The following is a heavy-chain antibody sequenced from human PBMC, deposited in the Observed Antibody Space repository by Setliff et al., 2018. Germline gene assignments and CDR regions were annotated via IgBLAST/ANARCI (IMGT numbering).Heavy chain of an antibody. J-gene: IGHJ4*02. CDR3: ARGRIGSTWTGDY. D-gene: IGHD2-15*01. Sequence: ASVKVSCKASGYTFTGYYMHWVRQAPGQGPEWMGWINLHSGGTNYAQKFQDRVTMTSDTSITTAYMELSSLTSDDRAIYYCARGRIGSTWTGDYWGQGTLVIVSS. V-gene: IGHV1-2*02. CDR2: INLHSGGT. CDR1: GYTFTGYY.